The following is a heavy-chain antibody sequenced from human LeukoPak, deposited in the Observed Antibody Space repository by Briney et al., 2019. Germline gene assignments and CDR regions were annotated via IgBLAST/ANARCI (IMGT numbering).Heavy chain of an antibody. CDR3: ARWDRRYGDYVEYFDY. CDR2: ISTYNANT. V-gene: IGHV1-18*01. Sequence: ASVKVSCKASGYTFPSYSISWVRQAPGQGLEWMGWISTYNANTNYAQKFQGRVTMTTDTSTSTVHMELRSLGPDDPAVYYCARWDRRYGDYVEYFDYWGQGTLVTVSS. CDR1: GYTFPSYS. J-gene: IGHJ4*02. D-gene: IGHD4-17*01.